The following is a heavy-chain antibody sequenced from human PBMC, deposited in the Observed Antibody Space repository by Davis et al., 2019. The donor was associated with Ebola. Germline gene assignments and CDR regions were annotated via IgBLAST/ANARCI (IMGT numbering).Heavy chain of an antibody. J-gene: IGHJ4*02. D-gene: IGHD1-26*01. CDR3: ARHNVGRRLRGVVDY. CDR2: IYYSGST. Sequence: MPGGSLRLSCTVSGGSISSSSYYWGWIRQPPGKGLEWIGSIYYSGSTYYNPSLKSRVTISVDTSKNQFSLKLSSVTAADTAVYYCARHNVGRRLRGVVDYWGQGTLVTVSS. CDR1: GGSISSSSYY. V-gene: IGHV4-39*01.